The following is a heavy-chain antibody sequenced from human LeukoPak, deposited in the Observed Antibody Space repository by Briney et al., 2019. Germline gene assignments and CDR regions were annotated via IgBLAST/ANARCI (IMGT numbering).Heavy chain of an antibody. CDR2: MNPNSGNT. D-gene: IGHD2-2*02. CDR3: ARRDCSSTSCYTPSDYDYYMDV. Sequence: ASVKVSCKASGYTFTSYDINWVRQATGQGLEWMGWMNPNSGNTGYAQKFQGRVTITADESTSTAYMELSSLRSEDTAVYYCARRDCSSTSCYTPSDYDYYMDVWGKGTTVTVSS. V-gene: IGHV1-8*03. J-gene: IGHJ6*03. CDR1: GYTFTSYD.